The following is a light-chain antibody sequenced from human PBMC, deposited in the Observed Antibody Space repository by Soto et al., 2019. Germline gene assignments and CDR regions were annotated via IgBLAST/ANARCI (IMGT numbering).Light chain of an antibody. CDR3: SSYTSGSSHYV. CDR2: GVT. J-gene: IGLJ1*01. CDR1: SSDVGAYYS. V-gene: IGLV2-14*01. Sequence: QSVLTKPSSLSGSPGQSITISCTGTSSDVGAYYSVPWYQHHPGKAPKLIIYGVTNRPSGVSNRFSGSKSGNTASLTISGLQAEDEADYHCSSYTSGSSHYVFGTGTKVTVL.